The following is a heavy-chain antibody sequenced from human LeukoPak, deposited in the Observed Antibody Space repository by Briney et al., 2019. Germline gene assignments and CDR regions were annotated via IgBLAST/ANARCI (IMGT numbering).Heavy chain of an antibody. V-gene: IGHV4-34*01. CDR3: ARGGDYGDLRYFDY. CDR2: INHTGST. D-gene: IGHD4-17*01. Sequence: PSETLSLTCDVYGGSFSGYYWSWIRQPPGKGLEWTGEINHTGSTHYNPSLKSRVTFSVDTSKNQFSLKLNSVTAADTAVYYCARGGDYGDLRYFDYWGQGTLVTVSS. CDR1: GGSFSGYY. J-gene: IGHJ4*02.